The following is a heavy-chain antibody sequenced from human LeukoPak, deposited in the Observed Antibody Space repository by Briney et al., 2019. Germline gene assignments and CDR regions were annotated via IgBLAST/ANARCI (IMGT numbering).Heavy chain of an antibody. CDR2: IYSGGST. CDR1: GFTVSSNY. Sequence: PGGSLRLSCAASGFTVSSNYMSWVRQAPGKGLEWVSVIYSGGSTYYADSVKGRFTISRDNSKNTVYLQMSSLRAEDTAVYYCAKRAYCSGTTCYGNYFDPWGQGTLVTVSS. D-gene: IGHD2-2*01. V-gene: IGHV3-53*01. J-gene: IGHJ5*02. CDR3: AKRAYCSGTTCYGNYFDP.